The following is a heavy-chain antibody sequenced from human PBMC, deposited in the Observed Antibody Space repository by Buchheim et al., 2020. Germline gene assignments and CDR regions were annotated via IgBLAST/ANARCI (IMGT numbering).Heavy chain of an antibody. V-gene: IGHV1-2*04. Sequence: QVQLVQSGAEVKKPGASVKVSCKASGYTFTGYYMHWVRQAPGQGLEWMGWINPNSGGTNYAQKFQGWVTMTRDTSISTAYMELSRLRSDHTSMYYCAREYYDILTGSQAVYYGIGIWGEGTT. CDR3: AREYYDILTGSQAVYYGIGI. J-gene: IGHJ6*02. CDR2: INPNSGGT. CDR1: GYTFTGYY. D-gene: IGHD3-9*01.